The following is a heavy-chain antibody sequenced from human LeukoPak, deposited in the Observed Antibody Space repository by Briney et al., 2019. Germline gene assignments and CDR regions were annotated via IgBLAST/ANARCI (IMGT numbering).Heavy chain of an antibody. CDR3: ARGIPGGVVVPAALYYFDY. D-gene: IGHD2-2*01. V-gene: IGHV4-34*01. J-gene: IGHJ4*02. CDR1: GGSFSGYY. CDR2: INHSGST. Sequence: PSETLSLTCAVYGGSFSGYYWSWIRQPPGKGLEWIGEINHSGSTNYNPSLKSRVTISVDTSKNQFSLKLSSVTAADTAVYYCARGIPGGVVVPAALYYFDYWGQGTLVTVPS.